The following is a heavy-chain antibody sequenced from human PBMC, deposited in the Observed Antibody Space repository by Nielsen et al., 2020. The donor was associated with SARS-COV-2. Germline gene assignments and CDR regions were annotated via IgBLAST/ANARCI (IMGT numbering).Heavy chain of an antibody. Sequence: GESLTISCAASGFTFSDYYMSWIRQAPGKGQEWVSYISSSSSYTNYADSVKGRFTISRDNAKNSLYMQMNSLRAEDTAGYYCARDKSSSSYRTNYYYYGIDVWGPGTTVTVYS. CDR2: ISSSSSYT. D-gene: IGHD6-6*01. CDR3: ARDKSSSSYRTNYYYYGIDV. V-gene: IGHV3-11*05. CDR1: GFTFSDYY. J-gene: IGHJ6*02.